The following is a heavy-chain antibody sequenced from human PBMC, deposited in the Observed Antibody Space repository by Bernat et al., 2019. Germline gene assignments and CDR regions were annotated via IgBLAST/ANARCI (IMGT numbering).Heavy chain of an antibody. J-gene: IGHJ6*02. CDR1: DFTFGDYA. D-gene: IGHD3-3*01. CDR2: IRSDSYAATT. CDR3: ASRITTFGVVNRADV. V-gene: IGHV3-49*03. Sequence: VESGGGLVQAGRSLRLSCTASDFTFGDYAMGWFRQAPAKGLEWVGFIRSDSYAATTEYAAAVRGRFSISKDESRTIAHLQMDGLKTEDTAVYYCASRITTFGVVNRADVWGQGITVTVSS.